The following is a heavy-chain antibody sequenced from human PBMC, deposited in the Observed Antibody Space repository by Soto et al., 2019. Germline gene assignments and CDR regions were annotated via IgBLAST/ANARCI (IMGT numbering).Heavy chain of an antibody. CDR2: ISTGGNTI. CDR1: GFVFTSYS. D-gene: IGHD2-2*01. Sequence: GGSLRLSCAASGFVFTSYSFNWVRQSPGKGPEWLSYISTGGNTIHYAESVKGRFTISRDTVKKSVFLQMNSLRDDDTAVYYCARAESYYAKAGLYYWGQGTLFTVSS. CDR3: ARAESYYAKAGLYY. J-gene: IGHJ4*02. V-gene: IGHV3-48*02.